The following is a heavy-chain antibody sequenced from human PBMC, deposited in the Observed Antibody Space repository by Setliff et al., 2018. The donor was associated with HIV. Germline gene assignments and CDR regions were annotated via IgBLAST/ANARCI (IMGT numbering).Heavy chain of an antibody. J-gene: IGHJ4*02. CDR2: INYRGNT. V-gene: IGHV4-39*01. CDR3: ARLRGLNLEPFDY. CDR1: GGSISTSRYY. D-gene: IGHD1-1*01. Sequence: SETLSLTCTVSGGSISTSRYYWGWIRQPPGKGLEWIGSINYRGNTNYNPSLKSRLTISVDTSTNKFSLKLSSVTAADTAVYYCARLRGLNLEPFDYWGQGTLVTVSS.